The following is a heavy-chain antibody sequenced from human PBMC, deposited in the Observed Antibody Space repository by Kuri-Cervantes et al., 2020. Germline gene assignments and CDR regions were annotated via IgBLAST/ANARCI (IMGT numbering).Heavy chain of an antibody. CDR3: ARTKYNWNYGYMDV. D-gene: IGHD1-7*01. V-gene: IGHV3-30*08. CDR2: ISYDGSNK. CDR1: AFTFSKYA. Sequence: GGSLRLSCAASAFTFSKYAMHWVRQTPGKGLEWVAVISYDGSNKYYADSVKGRFTISRDNSKNTLYLQMNSLRAEDTAVYYCARTKYNWNYGYMDVWGKGTTVTVSS. J-gene: IGHJ6*03.